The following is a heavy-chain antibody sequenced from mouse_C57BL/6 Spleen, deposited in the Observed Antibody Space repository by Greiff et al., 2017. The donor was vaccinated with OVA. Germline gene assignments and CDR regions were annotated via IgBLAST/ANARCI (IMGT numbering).Heavy chain of an antibody. CDR1: GYTFTSYW. D-gene: IGHD1-1*01. CDR2: IYPGSGST. Sequence: VQLQQPGAELVKPGASVKMSCKASGYTFTSYWITWVKQRPGQGLEWIGDIYPGSGSTNYNEKFKSKATLTVDTSSSTAYMQLSSLTSEDSAVYYCARGGFITTVVDHDYWGQGTTLTVSS. V-gene: IGHV1-55*01. CDR3: ARGGFITTVVDHDY. J-gene: IGHJ2*01.